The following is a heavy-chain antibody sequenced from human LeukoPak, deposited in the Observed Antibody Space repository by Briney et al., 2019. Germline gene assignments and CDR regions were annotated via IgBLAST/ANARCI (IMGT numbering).Heavy chain of an antibody. CDR2: IWYDGSNK. V-gene: IGHV3-33*06. D-gene: IGHD6-6*01. CDR1: GFTFSSYG. Sequence: GGSLRLSCAASGFTFSSYGMHWVRQAPGKGLEWVAVIWYDGSNKYYADSVKGRFTISRDNSKNTLYLQMDSLRADDTAIYYCAKARGSSSSLAYFDYWGQGTLVTVSS. J-gene: IGHJ4*02. CDR3: AKARGSSSSLAYFDY.